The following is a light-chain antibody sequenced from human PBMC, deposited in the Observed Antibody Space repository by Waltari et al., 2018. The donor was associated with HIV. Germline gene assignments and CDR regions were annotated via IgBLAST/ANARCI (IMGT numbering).Light chain of an antibody. J-gene: IGKJ1*01. Sequence: DVVMTQSPLSLSVTVGQPASLYCRSSQSLVHSDGNTFLNWFYQRPGQSPRRLIYKVFNRDSGVPERISGSGSGTDFTLVISRVEADDVGVYYCMQGTHWPPTFGQGTRVEIK. CDR3: MQGTHWPPT. CDR1: QSLVHSDGNTF. CDR2: KVF. V-gene: IGKV2-30*02.